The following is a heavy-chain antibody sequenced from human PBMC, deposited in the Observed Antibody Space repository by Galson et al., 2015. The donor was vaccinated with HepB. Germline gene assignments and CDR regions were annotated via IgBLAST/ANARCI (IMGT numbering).Heavy chain of an antibody. J-gene: IGHJ4*02. CDR3: ASQSPEYYFDY. CDR1: GFTFSSYE. Sequence: SLRLSCAASGFTFSSYEMNWVRQAPGKGLEWVSYISSSGSTIYYADSVKGRFTISRDNAKNSLYLQMNSLRAEDTAVYYCASQSPEYYFDYWGQGTLVTVSS. CDR2: ISSSGSTI. V-gene: IGHV3-48*03.